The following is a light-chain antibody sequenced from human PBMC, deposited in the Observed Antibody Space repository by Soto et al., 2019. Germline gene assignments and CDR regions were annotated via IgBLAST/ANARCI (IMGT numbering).Light chain of an antibody. CDR2: AAS. CDR1: QSISSY. V-gene: IGKV1-39*01. Sequence: DIQMTKSPSSLSASVGDRFTITCRASQSISSYLNWYQQKPGKAPKLLIYAASSLQSGVPSRFSGSGSGTDFTLTISSLQPEDFATYYCQQSYSTLITFGQGTRLEIK. J-gene: IGKJ5*01. CDR3: QQSYSTLIT.